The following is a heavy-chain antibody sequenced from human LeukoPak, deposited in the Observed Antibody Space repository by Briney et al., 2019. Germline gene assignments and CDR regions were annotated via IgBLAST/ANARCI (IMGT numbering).Heavy chain of an antibody. V-gene: IGHV1-2*02. CDR1: GYTFTSYG. J-gene: IGHJ6*03. CDR3: ARDGGLRYFDWLPGYYYMDV. D-gene: IGHD3-9*01. CDR2: INPNSGGT. Sequence: ASVKVSCKASGYTFTSYGISWVRQAPGQGLEWMGWINPNSGGTNYAQKFQGRVTMTRDTSISTAYMELSRLRSDDTAVYYCARDGGLRYFDWLPGYYYMDVWGKGTTVTISS.